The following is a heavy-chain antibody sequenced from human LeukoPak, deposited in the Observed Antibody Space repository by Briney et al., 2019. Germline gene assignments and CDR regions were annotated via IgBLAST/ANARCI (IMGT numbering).Heavy chain of an antibody. D-gene: IGHD5-18*01. V-gene: IGHV3-48*01. Sequence: PGGSLRLSCAASGFTFSSYTMNWVRQAPGKGLEWVAYISRSRSTIYYADSVKGRFTISRDNAKNSLYLQMNSLRAEDTAVYYCAKDAVGPWIQIQHIDYWGQGTLVTVSS. CDR3: AKDAVGPWIQIQHIDY. CDR2: ISRSRSTI. CDR1: GFTFSSYT. J-gene: IGHJ4*02.